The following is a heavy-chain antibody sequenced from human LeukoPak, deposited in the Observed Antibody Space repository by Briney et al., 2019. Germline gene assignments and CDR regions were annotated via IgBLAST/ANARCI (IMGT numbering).Heavy chain of an antibody. V-gene: IGHV4-34*01. Sequence: SETLPLTCAVYGGSFSGYYWSWIRQPPGKGLEWIGEINHSGSTNYNPSLKSRVTISVDTSKNQFSLKLSSVTAADTAVYYCARSGPMPDNLRYFDYWGQGTLVTVSS. CDR3: ARSGPMPDNLRYFDY. J-gene: IGHJ4*02. D-gene: IGHD5/OR15-5a*01. CDR1: GGSFSGYY. CDR2: INHSGST.